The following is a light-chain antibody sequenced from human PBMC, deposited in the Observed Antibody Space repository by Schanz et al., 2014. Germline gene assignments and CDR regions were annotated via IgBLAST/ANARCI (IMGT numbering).Light chain of an antibody. Sequence: QSALTQPPSASGSPGQSVTISCTGTSSDVGGYNYVSWYQQHPGKAPKLMIYEGSKRPSGVSNRFSGSKSGDTASLTVSGLQAEDEATYYCSSYTSSSSSWVFGGGTKVTVL. V-gene: IGLV2-8*01. CDR1: SSDVGGYNY. J-gene: IGLJ3*02. CDR3: SSYTSSSSSWV. CDR2: EGS.